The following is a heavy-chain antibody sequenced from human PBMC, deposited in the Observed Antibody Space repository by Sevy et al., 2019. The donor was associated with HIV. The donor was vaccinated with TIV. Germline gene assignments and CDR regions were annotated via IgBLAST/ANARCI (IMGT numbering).Heavy chain of an antibody. Sequence: GGSLRLSCAASGFTFSPYWMTWVRQAPGKGLEWVANIRPDGSDKYYVDSVKGRFTISRDNAKNSLYLQMSSLRADDTPMYYCARGVGLDCWGQRALVTVSS. CDR1: GFTFSPYW. V-gene: IGHV3-7*01. CDR2: IRPDGSDK. D-gene: IGHD1-26*01. CDR3: ARGVGLDC. J-gene: IGHJ4*02.